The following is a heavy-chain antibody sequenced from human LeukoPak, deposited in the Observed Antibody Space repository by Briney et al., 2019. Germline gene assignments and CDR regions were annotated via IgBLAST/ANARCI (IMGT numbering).Heavy chain of an antibody. Sequence: SETLSLTCTVSGGSISSYYWSWIRQPPGKGLEWIGYIYYSGSANYNPSLKSRVTLSVDTSKNQFSLKLSSVTAADTAVYYCARRDGYNSYYFDYWGQGTLVTVSS. J-gene: IGHJ4*02. CDR3: ARRDGYNSYYFDY. CDR2: IYYSGSA. D-gene: IGHD5-24*01. V-gene: IGHV4-59*01. CDR1: GGSISSYY.